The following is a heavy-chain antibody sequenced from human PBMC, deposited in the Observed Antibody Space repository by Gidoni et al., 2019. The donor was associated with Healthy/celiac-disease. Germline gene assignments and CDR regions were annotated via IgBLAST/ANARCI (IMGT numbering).Heavy chain of an antibody. J-gene: IGHJ5*02. D-gene: IGHD6-13*01. V-gene: IGHV3-64*01. CDR1: GFTFISYA. CDR2: ISSNGGST. Sequence: VQLVESGGGLVQPGGSLRLSCAASGFTFISYAMHWVRQAPGQGLEYVSAISSNGGSTYYANSVKGRFTISRDNSKNTLDLQMGSLRAEDMAGYYGARSVARGMAAAGGGNWFDPWGQGTLVTVSS. CDR3: ARSVARGMAAAGGGNWFDP.